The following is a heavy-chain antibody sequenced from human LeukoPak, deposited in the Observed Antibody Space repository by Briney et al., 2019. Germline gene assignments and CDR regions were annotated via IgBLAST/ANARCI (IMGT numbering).Heavy chain of an antibody. V-gene: IGHV1-18*01. J-gene: IGHJ4*02. CDR3: ATGAPSGGDLDY. D-gene: IGHD2-21*02. CDR2: ISAYNGNT. Sequence: ASVEVSCQASGYTFSSYGISWGRQAPGQGLEGMGWISAYNGNTNYAQKLQGRVTMTTDTSTSTAYMELRSLRSDDTAVYYCATGAPSGGDLDYWGQGTLVTVSS. CDR1: GYTFSSYG.